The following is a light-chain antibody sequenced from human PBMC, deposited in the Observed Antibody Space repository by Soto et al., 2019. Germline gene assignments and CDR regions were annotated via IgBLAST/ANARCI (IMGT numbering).Light chain of an antibody. CDR2: EVS. V-gene: IGLV2-8*01. J-gene: IGLJ1*01. Sequence: QSALTQPPSASGSPGQSVTISCTGTSSDVGGYNYVSWYQQHPGKAPKLMIYEVSKRPSGVPVRFSGSKSGNTASLTVSGLQAEDEADYYCSSYAGSNNLGVFGTGTKLTVL. CDR1: SSDVGGYNY. CDR3: SSYAGSNNLGV.